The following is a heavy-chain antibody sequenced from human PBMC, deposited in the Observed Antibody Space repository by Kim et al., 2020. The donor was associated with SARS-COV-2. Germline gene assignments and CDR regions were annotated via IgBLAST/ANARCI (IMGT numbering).Heavy chain of an antibody. J-gene: IGHJ4*02. D-gene: IGHD4-17*01. CDR1: GGTFSSYA. CDR3: ARDPSEGHGDYTLQSDY. CDR2: IIPIFGTA. Sequence: SVKVSCKASGGTFSSYAISWVRQAPGQGLEWMGGIIPIFGTANYAQKFQGRVTITADESTSTAYMELSSLRSEDTAVYYCARDPSEGHGDYTLQSDYWGQGTLVTVSS. V-gene: IGHV1-69*13.